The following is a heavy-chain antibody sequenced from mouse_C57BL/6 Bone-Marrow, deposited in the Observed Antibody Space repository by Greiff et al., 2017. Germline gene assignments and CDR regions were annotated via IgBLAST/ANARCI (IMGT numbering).Heavy chain of an antibody. CDR2: INPYNGGT. CDR1: GYTFTDYY. CDR3: AREILRYYFDY. V-gene: IGHV1-19*01. D-gene: IGHD1-1*01. Sequence: VQLQQSGPVLVKPGASVKMSCKASGYTFTDYYMNWVKQSHGKSLEWIGVINPYNGGTSYNQKFKGKATLTVDKSSSTAYMELNSLTSEDSAVYYCAREILRYYFDYWGQGTTLTVSS. J-gene: IGHJ2*01.